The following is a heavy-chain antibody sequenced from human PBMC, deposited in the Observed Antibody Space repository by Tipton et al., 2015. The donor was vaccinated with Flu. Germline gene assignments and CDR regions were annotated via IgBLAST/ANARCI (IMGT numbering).Heavy chain of an antibody. V-gene: IGHV4-38-2*01. CDR1: GDFISSDYF. CDR3: ARLTTRTYCPDY. CDR2: IHRSGST. D-gene: IGHD1-26*01. J-gene: IGHJ4*02. Sequence: TLSLTCAVSGDFISSDYFWGWIRQPPGKGLEWIATIHRSGSTKYNPSLKSRVTISVDTSKNQFSLEMRSVTAADMAVYYCARLTTRTYCPDYWGQGTLVTVSS.